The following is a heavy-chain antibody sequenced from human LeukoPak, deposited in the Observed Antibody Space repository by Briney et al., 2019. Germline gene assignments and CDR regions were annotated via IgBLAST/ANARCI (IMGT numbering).Heavy chain of an antibody. V-gene: IGHV1-69*04. D-gene: IGHD3-22*01. CDR2: IIPILGIA. CDR3: ARNPRTAYYDSSGRLINWFDP. CDR1: GGTFSSYA. J-gene: IGHJ5*02. Sequence: SVKVSCKASGGTFSSYAISWVRQAPRQGLEWMGRIIPILGIANYAQKFQGRVTITADKSTSTAYMELSSLRSEDTAVYYRARNPRTAYYDSSGRLINWFDPWGQGTLVTVSS.